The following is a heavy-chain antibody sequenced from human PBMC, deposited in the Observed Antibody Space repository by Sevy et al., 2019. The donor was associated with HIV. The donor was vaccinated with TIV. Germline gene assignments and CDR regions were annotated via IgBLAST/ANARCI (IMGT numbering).Heavy chain of an antibody. J-gene: IGHJ4*02. D-gene: IGHD3-3*01. CDR2: ITSSSSYI. CDR3: ARGNDDFWSGSLGY. Sequence: GGSLRLSCAASGFTFSSYSMSWVRQAPGKGLEWVPFITSSSSYIYYADSVKGRFTISRDNAKNSLYLQMNSLRAEDTALYYCARGNDDFWSGSLGYWGQGTLVTVSS. V-gene: IGHV3-21*01. CDR1: GFTFSSYS.